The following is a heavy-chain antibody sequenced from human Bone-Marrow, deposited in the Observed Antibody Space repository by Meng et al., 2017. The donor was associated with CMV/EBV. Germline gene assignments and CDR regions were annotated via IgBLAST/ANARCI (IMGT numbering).Heavy chain of an antibody. Sequence: SVKVSCKASGGTFSSFAITWVRQAPGQGLEWMGGIIPIFGTANYAQKFQGRVTMTTDTSTSTAYMELRSLRSDDTAVYYCARDRGPAKHKPLPLDYWGQGTLVTVSS. J-gene: IGHJ4*02. CDR1: GGTFSSFA. D-gene: IGHD2-2*01. CDR2: IIPIFGTA. CDR3: ARDRGPAKHKPLPLDY. V-gene: IGHV1-69*05.